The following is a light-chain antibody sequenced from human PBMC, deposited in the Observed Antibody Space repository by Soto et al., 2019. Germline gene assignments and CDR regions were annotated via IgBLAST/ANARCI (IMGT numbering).Light chain of an antibody. CDR1: SSDVGGYNS. Sequence: QSALTQPPSASGSPGQSVTISCTGTSSDVGGYNSVSWYQHHPVKAPKLMIYEVSKRPSGVPDRFSGSKSGNTASLTVSGLQADDDADYYCSSYAGSSSFVVFGGGTKLTVL. CDR2: EVS. J-gene: IGLJ3*02. CDR3: SSYAGSSSFVV. V-gene: IGLV2-8*01.